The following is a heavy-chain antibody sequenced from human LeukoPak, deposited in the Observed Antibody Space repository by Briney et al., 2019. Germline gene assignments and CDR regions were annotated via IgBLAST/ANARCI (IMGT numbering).Heavy chain of an antibody. V-gene: IGHV3-23*01. Sequence: PGRSLRLSCAASGFSVTIYAMRCVRHAPGEGMQWVSSITSRGESTWYVESVKGRFTITRDNSENTLYLQMHSMRAEDTAVYYCARDRPNYYGSDGHYYRRDGDYWGRGTLVSVSS. J-gene: IGHJ4*02. CDR3: ARDRPNYYGSDGHYYRRDGDY. CDR2: ITSRGEST. D-gene: IGHD3-22*01. CDR1: GFSVTIYA.